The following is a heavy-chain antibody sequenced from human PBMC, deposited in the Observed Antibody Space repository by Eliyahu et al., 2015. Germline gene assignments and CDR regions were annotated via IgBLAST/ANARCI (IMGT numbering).Heavy chain of an antibody. J-gene: IGHJ4*02. CDR1: XFTLSXXA. V-gene: IGHV3-23*01. Sequence: EVQVLESGGDLVQPGGSLXLSCXASXFTLSXXAMSWVRQTPGKGLEWIXAISHSGGFTNYADSVRGRFTISRXSSKNMLYLQMDSLRVEDTAVYYCARDQEDATGWYGPLDYWGRGTLVTVSA. D-gene: IGHD6-19*01. CDR2: ISHSGGFT. CDR3: ARDQEDATGWYGPLDY.